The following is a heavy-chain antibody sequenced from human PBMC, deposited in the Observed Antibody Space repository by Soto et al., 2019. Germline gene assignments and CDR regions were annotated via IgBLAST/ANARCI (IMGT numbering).Heavy chain of an antibody. CDR2: VGGGNDDK. CDR1: GFRFRSHA. Sequence: PGGSLRPSRSASGFRFRSHAMSSARPAPGKGLERDSSVGGGNDDKEYADPVKGRLTISRDNPKNTLYLQMSSLGVEDMAIYYCAGDGVAGNGIFDPFDAWGQGTQVTVSS. CDR3: AGDGVAGNGIFDPFDA. J-gene: IGHJ5*02. V-gene: IGHV3-23*01. D-gene: IGHD1-26*01.